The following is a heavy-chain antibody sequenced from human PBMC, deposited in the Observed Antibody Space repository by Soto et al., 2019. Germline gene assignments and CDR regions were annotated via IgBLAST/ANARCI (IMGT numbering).Heavy chain of an antibody. J-gene: IGHJ4*02. CDR2: INAGNGNT. CDR3: ARNIAVVTAADY. D-gene: IGHD2-21*02. CDR1: GYTFTSYA. Sequence: ASVKVSCKASGYTFTSYAMHWVRQAPGQRLEWMGRINAGNGNTKYSQKFQGRVTITRDTSASTAYMELSSLRSEDTAVYYCARNIAVVTAADYWGQGTVVTVSS. V-gene: IGHV1-3*01.